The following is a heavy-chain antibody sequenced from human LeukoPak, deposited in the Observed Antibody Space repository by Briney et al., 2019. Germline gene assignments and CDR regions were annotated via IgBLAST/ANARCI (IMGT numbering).Heavy chain of an antibody. CDR3: ARTWYSTGWYSSYSAY. CDR1: GVSISSRSYY. D-gene: IGHD6-19*01. CDR2: IYYRGST. V-gene: IGHV4-61*01. J-gene: IGHJ4*02. Sequence: SETLSLTCTVSGVSISSRSYYWLGMRQPPGKGLEGMGYIYYRGSTIYNPSLKARVTISVDASKNRFSVKLSSVTAADPAVYYCARTWYSTGWYSSYSAYWGQGTLVTASS.